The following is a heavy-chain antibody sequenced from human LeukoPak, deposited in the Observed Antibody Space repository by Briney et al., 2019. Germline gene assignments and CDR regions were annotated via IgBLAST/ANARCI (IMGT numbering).Heavy chain of an antibody. CDR2: IYTSGST. CDR3: ASSGGMATIGAFDI. D-gene: IGHD5-24*01. CDR1: GGSISSYY. V-gene: IGHV4-4*09. Sequence: SETLSLTCTVSGGSISSYYWSWIRQPPGKGLEWIGYIYTSGSTNYNPSLKSRVTISVDTSKNQFSLKLSSVTAADTAMYYCASSGGMATIGAFDIWGQGTMVTVSS. J-gene: IGHJ3*02.